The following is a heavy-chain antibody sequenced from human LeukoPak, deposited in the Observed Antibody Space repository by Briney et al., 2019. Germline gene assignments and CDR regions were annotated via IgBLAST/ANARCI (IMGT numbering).Heavy chain of an antibody. Sequence: ASVKVSCKASGYTFTGYYMHWVRQAPGQGLEWMGWINPNSGGTNYAQKFQGRVTMTRDTSISTAYMELSRLRSDDTAVYYCARGSLASESYSGWRAWFDPWGQGTLVTVSS. CDR1: GYTFTGYY. CDR3: ARGSLASESYSGWRAWFDP. V-gene: IGHV1-2*02. CDR2: INPNSGGT. J-gene: IGHJ5*02. D-gene: IGHD1-26*01.